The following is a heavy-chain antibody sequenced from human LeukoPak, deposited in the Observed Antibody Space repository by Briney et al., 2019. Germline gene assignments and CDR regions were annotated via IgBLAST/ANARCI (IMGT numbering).Heavy chain of an antibody. CDR3: ARGDYDILTGGDYYYYYYYMDV. CDR2: INPNSGGT. V-gene: IGHV1-2*02. CDR1: GYTFTGYY. J-gene: IGHJ6*03. D-gene: IGHD3-9*01. Sequence: ASVKVSRKASGYTFTGYYMHWVRQAPGQGLEWMGWINPNSGGTNYAQKFQGRVTMTRDTSISTAYMELSRLRSDDTAVYYCARGDYDILTGGDYYYYYYYMDVWGKGTTVTVSS.